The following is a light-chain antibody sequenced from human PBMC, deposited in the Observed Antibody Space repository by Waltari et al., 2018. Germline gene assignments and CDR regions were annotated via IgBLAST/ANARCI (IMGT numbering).Light chain of an antibody. CDR1: QSVFFRSDKKNY. CDR3: HQHFTTPLT. J-gene: IGKJ1*01. CDR2: WAS. V-gene: IGKV4-1*01. Sequence: DIVMTQSPDSLTVSLGERATINCKSSQSVFFRSDKKNYLAWFQQKPGQPPKLLISWASARESGVPERFRASGSGTDFTLTITNLQPEDVATYFCHQHFTTPLTFGQGTKV.